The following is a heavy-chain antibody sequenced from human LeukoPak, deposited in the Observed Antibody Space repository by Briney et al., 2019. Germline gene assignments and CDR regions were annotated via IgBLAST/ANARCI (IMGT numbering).Heavy chain of an antibody. Sequence: GGSLRLSCAVSGFSFSSYSMHWVRQAPGKGLEWVSYISTSGRTINYADSVKGRFTVSRDNAKGSLFLQMNSLRVGDTAVYYCANGYNYVYGRPYWGQGTRVTVST. J-gene: IGHJ4*02. CDR1: GFSFSSYS. V-gene: IGHV3-48*01. CDR2: ISTSGRTI. CDR3: ANGYNYVYGRPY. D-gene: IGHD5-18*01.